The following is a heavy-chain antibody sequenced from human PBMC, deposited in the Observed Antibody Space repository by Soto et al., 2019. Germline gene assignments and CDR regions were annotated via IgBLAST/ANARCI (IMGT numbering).Heavy chain of an antibody. Sequence: GGSLSLSCEAFGFTFSNYSMYWVRQAPGKGLEWVSVISGIVPSTSYADSVEGRFTISGDNSKNTVFLQMSSLRAEDRAIYYCAKGLLYTSGWYGHWGQGTLVTVSS. CDR1: GFTFSNYS. V-gene: IGHV3-23*01. J-gene: IGHJ4*02. CDR3: AKGLLYTSGWYGH. CDR2: ISGIVPST. D-gene: IGHD6-19*01.